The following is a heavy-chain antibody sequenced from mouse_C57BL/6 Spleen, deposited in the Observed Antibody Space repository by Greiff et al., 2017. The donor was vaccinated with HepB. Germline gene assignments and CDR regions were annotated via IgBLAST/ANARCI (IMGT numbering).Heavy chain of an antibody. CDR2: ISGGGGNT. Sequence: DVQLVESGGGLVKPGGSLKLSCAASGFTFSSYTMSWVRQTPEKRLEWVATISGGGGNTYYPDSVKGRFTISRDNAKNTLYLQMSSLRSEDTALYYWARSLYYGSSSFAYWGQGTLVTVSA. CDR1: GFTFSSYT. J-gene: IGHJ3*01. D-gene: IGHD1-1*01. V-gene: IGHV5-9*01. CDR3: ARSLYYGSSSFAY.